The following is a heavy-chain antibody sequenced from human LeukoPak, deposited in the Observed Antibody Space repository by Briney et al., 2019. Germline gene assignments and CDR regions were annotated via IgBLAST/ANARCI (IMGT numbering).Heavy chain of an antibody. J-gene: IGHJ6*02. CDR1: GGSISSDY. V-gene: IGHV4-59*07. CDR2: IYYSGST. Sequence: PSDTLSLTFTVAGGSISSDYWSWIRQPPGKGLEWIGYIYYSGSTNYNPSLTSRVTISVDTPKNQFSLKLSSVTAADTAVYYCARVRGYYDILTGYYYYYGMDVWGQGTTVTVSS. D-gene: IGHD3-9*01. CDR3: ARVRGYYDILTGYYYYYGMDV.